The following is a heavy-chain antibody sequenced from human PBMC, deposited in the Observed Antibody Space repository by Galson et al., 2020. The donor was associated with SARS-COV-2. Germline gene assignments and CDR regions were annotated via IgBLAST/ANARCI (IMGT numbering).Heavy chain of an antibody. D-gene: IGHD2-15*01. J-gene: IGHJ4*02. V-gene: IGHV3-23*01. CDR3: SKDPNPNYCSGETCYPY. Sequence: GASLKLSCAAPGFVLSGQAMSWVRQAPGKGLERVSPSGFDDLPYYAHSVKGRFTISRDNSKNTLFLQMNSLRAEDTAMYYCSKDPNPNYCSGETCYPYWGQGTLVTFSS. CDR2: SGFDDLP. CDR1: GFVLSGQA.